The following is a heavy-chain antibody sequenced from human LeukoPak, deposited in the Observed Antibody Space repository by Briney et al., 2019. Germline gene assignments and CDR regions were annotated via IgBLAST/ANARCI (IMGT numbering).Heavy chain of an antibody. J-gene: IGHJ4*02. CDR3: AKDQRYCSGGSCRTHFDY. D-gene: IGHD2-15*01. CDR2: ISGSGGST. CDR1: GFTFSSYA. Sequence: GGSLRLSCAASGFTFSSYAMSWVRQAPGKGLEWVSAISGSGGSTYYADSVKGRFTISRDDSKNTLYLQMNSLRAEDTAVYYCAKDQRYCSGGSCRTHFDYWGQGTLVTASS. V-gene: IGHV3-23*01.